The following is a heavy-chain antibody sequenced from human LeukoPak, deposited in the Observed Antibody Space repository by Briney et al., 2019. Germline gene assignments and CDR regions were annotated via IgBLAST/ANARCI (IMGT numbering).Heavy chain of an antibody. CDR1: GFTYSSYA. Sequence: PGGSLRLSCVASGFTYSSYAMTWVRQAPGKGLEWVSLISSSGDNTYYADSVEGRFTISRDNSKNTLYLQMNSLRAEDTAIYYCAKVEWPGAFSIWGQGTMVTVSP. CDR3: AKVEWPGAFSI. D-gene: IGHD3-3*01. CDR2: ISSSGDNT. V-gene: IGHV3-23*01. J-gene: IGHJ3*02.